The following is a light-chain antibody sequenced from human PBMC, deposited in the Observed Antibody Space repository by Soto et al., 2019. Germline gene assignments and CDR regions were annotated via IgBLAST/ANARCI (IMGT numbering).Light chain of an antibody. CDR1: QSVRSSF. CDR3: QQYSNWPLT. CDR2: GAS. V-gene: IGKV3-15*01. Sequence: EIGMSQSPATLSVSPGERATLSCRASQSVRSSFLAWYQQEPGQAPSLLIYGASTRATGIPARFSGSGSGTEFTLTINSLQSEDFAVYYCQQYSNWPLTFGGGTKVDI. J-gene: IGKJ4*01.